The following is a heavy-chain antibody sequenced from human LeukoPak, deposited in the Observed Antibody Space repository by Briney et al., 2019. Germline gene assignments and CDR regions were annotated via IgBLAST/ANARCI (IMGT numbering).Heavy chain of an antibody. J-gene: IGHJ4*02. CDR1: GFTFSSYG. Sequence: GGSLRLSCAASGFTFSSYGMHFVRQAPGKGLEWGAFIRYDVSNKYYADSVKGRFTISRDNSKNTLYLQMNSLRAEDTAVYYCAKESEGYYFDCWGQGTLVTVSS. V-gene: IGHV3-30*02. CDR2: IRYDVSNK. CDR3: AKESEGYYFDC.